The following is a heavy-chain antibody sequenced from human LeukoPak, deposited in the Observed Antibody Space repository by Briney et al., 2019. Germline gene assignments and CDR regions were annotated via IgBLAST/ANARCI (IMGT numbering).Heavy chain of an antibody. CDR3: ARAVTMVLLRGKMYNWFDP. Sequence: PSETLSLTCTVSGGSISSSSYYWGWIRQPPGKGLEWIGSIYYSGSTYYNPSLKSRGTISVDTSKNQFSLKLSSVTAADTAVYYCARAVTMVLLRGKMYNWFDPWGQGTLVTVSS. CDR2: IYYSGST. J-gene: IGHJ5*02. D-gene: IGHD3-10*01. CDR1: GGSISSSSYY. V-gene: IGHV4-39*01.